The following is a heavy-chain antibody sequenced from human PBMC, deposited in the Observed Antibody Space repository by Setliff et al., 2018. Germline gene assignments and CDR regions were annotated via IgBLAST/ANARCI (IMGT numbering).Heavy chain of an antibody. CDR3: TKGRVGLAARAGY. J-gene: IGHJ4*02. CDR2: IYASGST. CDR1: GGSISSGSDY. D-gene: IGHD1-26*01. V-gene: IGHV4-61*02. Sequence: TLSLTCTVSGGSISSGSDYWSWIRQSAGKGLEWIGRIYASGSTEYNPSLGSRVTISVDTSRNQFSLQLSSVTSADTAIYYCTKGRVGLAARAGYWGQGTLVTVSS.